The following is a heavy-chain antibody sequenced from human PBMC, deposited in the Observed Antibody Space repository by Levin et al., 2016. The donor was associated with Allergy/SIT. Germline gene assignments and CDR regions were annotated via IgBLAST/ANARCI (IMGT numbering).Heavy chain of an antibody. D-gene: IGHD6-19*01. CDR3: ARGSDSSGWAYFFDY. CDR2: ISSSSSYI. V-gene: IGHV3-21*01. J-gene: IGHJ4*02. Sequence: WIRQPPGKGLEWVSSISSSSSYIYYADSVKGRFTISRDNAKNSLYLQMNSLRAEDTAVYYCARGSDSSGWAYFFDYWGQGTLVTVSS.